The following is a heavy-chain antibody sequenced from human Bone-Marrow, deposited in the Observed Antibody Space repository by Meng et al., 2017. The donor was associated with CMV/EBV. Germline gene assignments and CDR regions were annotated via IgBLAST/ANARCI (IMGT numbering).Heavy chain of an antibody. J-gene: IGHJ4*02. Sequence: GESLKISCAASGFVFSSNWIHWVRQAPGKGLEWVSRINSDGSSTSYADSVKGRFTISRDNAKNSVYLQMNSLRVEDTAVYYCARDDKWNPDYWGQGTLVTVSS. CDR2: INSDGSST. V-gene: IGHV3-74*01. CDR3: ARDDKWNPDY. D-gene: IGHD1-1*01. CDR1: GFVFSSNW.